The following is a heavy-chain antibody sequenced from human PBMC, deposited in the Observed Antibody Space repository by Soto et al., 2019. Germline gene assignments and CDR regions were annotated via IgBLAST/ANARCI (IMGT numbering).Heavy chain of an antibody. V-gene: IGHV3-13*01. J-gene: IGHJ5*02. CDR1: GFTFGIYD. Sequence: GGSLRLSCAASGFTFGIYDMHWVRQATGKGLEWVSTINTAGDTYSPGSVKGRFTISRENAKNSLYLQMNSLRVEDTAVYYCAKDFIQSFGVLWFDPWGQGTLVTVSS. CDR2: INTAGDT. CDR3: AKDFIQSFGVLWFDP. D-gene: IGHD3-3*01.